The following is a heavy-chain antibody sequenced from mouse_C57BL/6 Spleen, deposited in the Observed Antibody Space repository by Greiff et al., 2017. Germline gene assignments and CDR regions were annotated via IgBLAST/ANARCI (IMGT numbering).Heavy chain of an antibody. Sequence: QVHVKQSGAELARPGASVKLSCKASGYTFTSYGISWVKQRTGQGLEWIGEIYPRSGNTYYNEKFKGKATLTADKSSSTAYMELRSLTSEDSAVYFCARYYYGSSDVKYAMDYWGQGTSVTVSS. J-gene: IGHJ4*01. D-gene: IGHD1-1*01. CDR1: GYTFTSYG. CDR3: ARYYYGSSDVKYAMDY. V-gene: IGHV1-81*01. CDR2: IYPRSGNT.